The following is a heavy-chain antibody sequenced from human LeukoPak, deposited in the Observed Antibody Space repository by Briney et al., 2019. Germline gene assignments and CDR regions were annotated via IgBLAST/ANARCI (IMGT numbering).Heavy chain of an antibody. V-gene: IGHV3-7*01. CDR1: GFTFSTYW. CDR3: ARELAGHYYGSGSSFDY. D-gene: IGHD3-10*01. Sequence: GGSLRLSCAASGFTFSTYWMSWVRQAPGKGLEWVANTREDGSEKYYVDSVKGRFAISRDNAKNSLYLQMNSLRAEDTAVYYCARELAGHYYGSGSSFDYWGQGTLVTVSS. CDR2: TREDGSEK. J-gene: IGHJ4*02.